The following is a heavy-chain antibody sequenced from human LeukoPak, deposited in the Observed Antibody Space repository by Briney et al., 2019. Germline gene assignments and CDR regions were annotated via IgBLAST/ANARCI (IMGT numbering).Heavy chain of an antibody. J-gene: IGHJ3*02. CDR2: ISGSGGST. CDR3: AKARPPGYCSGGSCYGLGLEDAFDI. D-gene: IGHD2-15*01. Sequence: PGGSLRLSCAASGFTFSSYAMSWVRQAPGKGLEWVSAISGSGGSTYYADSVKGRFTISRDNSKNTLYLQMNSLRAEDTAVYYCAKARPPGYCSGGSCYGLGLEDAFDIWGQGTMVTVSS. V-gene: IGHV3-23*01. CDR1: GFTFSSYA.